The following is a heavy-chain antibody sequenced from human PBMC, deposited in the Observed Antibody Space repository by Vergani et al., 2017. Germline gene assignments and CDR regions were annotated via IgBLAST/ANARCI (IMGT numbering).Heavy chain of an antibody. J-gene: IGHJ5*02. V-gene: IGHV1-2*02. CDR1: GYTFTGYY. Sequence: QVQLVQSGAEVKKPGASVKVSCKASGYTFTGYYMHWVRQAPGQGLEWMGWINPNSGGTNYAQKLQGRVTMTTDTSTSTAYMELRSLRSDDTAVYYCARGYYDILTGFSWFDPWGQGTLVTVSS. CDR3: ARGYYDILTGFSWFDP. CDR2: INPNSGGT. D-gene: IGHD3-9*01.